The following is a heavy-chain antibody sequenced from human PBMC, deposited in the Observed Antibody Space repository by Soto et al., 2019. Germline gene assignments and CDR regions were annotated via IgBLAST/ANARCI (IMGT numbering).Heavy chain of an antibody. D-gene: IGHD1-7*01. CDR1: GGSISSYY. CDR2: IYYSGST. Sequence: SETLSLTCTVSGGSISSYYWSWIRQPPGKGLEWIGFIYYSGSTNYNPSLKSRVTISVDTSKNQFSLKLSSVTAADTAVYYCAREKTTIGDFDYWGQGTLVTAPQ. J-gene: IGHJ4*02. V-gene: IGHV4-59*01. CDR3: AREKTTIGDFDY.